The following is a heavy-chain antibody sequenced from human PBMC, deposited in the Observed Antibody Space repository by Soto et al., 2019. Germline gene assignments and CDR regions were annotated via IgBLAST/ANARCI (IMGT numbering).Heavy chain of an antibody. D-gene: IGHD6-13*01. J-gene: IGHJ5*02. CDR3: ARHGVYSSSWYRNNWFDP. V-gene: IGHV4-59*08. Sequence: SETLSLTCTVSGGSISSYYWSWIRQPPGKGLEWIGYIYYSGSTNYNPSLKSRVTISVDTSKNLFSLKLSSVTAADTAVYYCARHGVYSSSWYRNNWFDPWGQGTLVTVSS. CDR2: IYYSGST. CDR1: GGSISSYY.